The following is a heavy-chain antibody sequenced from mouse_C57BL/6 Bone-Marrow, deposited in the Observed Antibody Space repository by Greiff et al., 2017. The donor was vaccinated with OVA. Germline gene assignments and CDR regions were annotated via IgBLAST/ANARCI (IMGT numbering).Heavy chain of an antibody. CDR2: IDPSDSYT. V-gene: IGHV1-69*01. J-gene: IGHJ4*01. CDR1: GYTFTSYW. Sequence: VKLQQSGAELVMPGASVKLSCKASGYTFTSYWMHWVKQRPGQGLEWIGEIDPSDSYTNYNQKFKGKSTLTVDKSSSTAYMQLSSLTSEDSAVYYCATYCSESLYAMDYWGQGTAVTVSS. CDR3: ATYCSESLYAMDY. D-gene: IGHD2-12*01.